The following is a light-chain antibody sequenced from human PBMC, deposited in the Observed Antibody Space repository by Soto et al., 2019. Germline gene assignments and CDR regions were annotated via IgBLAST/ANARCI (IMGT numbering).Light chain of an antibody. Sequence: EIVMTQGAATLSVSPGERATLSCRASQSVSSNLAWYQQKPGQAPRLLIYGASTRAAGITDRFSGSGSGTEFTLTISRLEPEDFAVYYCQHYDNSPLFGPGTKVDIK. CDR3: QHYDNSPL. CDR1: QSVSSN. V-gene: IGKV3D-15*02. J-gene: IGKJ3*01. CDR2: GAS.